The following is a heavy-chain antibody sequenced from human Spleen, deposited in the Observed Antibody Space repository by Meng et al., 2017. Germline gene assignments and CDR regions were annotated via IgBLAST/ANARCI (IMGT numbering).Heavy chain of an antibody. D-gene: IGHD3-10*01. CDR1: GNTFTNYG. Sequence: QVQLVQSGAEVKKPGASVKVSCKSSGNTFTNYGVAWVRQAPGQGLEWMGWINTGNGNTKYSQKFQGRVTITRDTSASTGYMELSSLRSEDTAVYYCARVSAASGSYFYWGQGTLVTVSS. V-gene: IGHV1-3*04. J-gene: IGHJ4*02. CDR2: INTGNGNT. CDR3: ARVSAASGSYFY.